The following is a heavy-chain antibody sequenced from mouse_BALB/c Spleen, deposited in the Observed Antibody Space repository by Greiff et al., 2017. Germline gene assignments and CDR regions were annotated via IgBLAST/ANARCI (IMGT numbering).Heavy chain of an antibody. Sequence: EVHLVESGPELVKPGASVKISCKASGYSFTGYYMHWVKQSHVKSLEWIGRINPYNGATSYNQNFKDKASLTVDKSSSTAYMELHSLTSEDSAVYYCASGRFTTVEGMDYWGQGTSVTVSS. V-gene: IGHV1-31*01. CDR3: ASGRFTTVEGMDY. J-gene: IGHJ4*01. CDR2: INPYNGAT. D-gene: IGHD1-1*01. CDR1: GYSFTGYY.